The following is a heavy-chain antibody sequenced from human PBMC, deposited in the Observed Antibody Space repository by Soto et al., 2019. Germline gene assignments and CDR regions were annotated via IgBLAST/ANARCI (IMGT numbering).Heavy chain of an antibody. D-gene: IGHD3-22*01. CDR3: ARHNFQDSSGLLNWFDP. J-gene: IGHJ5*02. V-gene: IGHV4-39*01. CDR2: IYYSGST. Sequence: LSLTCTVSGGSISSSSYYWGWIRQPPGKGLEWIGSIYYSGSTYCNPSLKSRVTISVDTSKNQFSLKLSSVTAADTAVYYCARHNFQDSSGLLNWFDPWGQGALVTVSS. CDR1: GGSISSSSYY.